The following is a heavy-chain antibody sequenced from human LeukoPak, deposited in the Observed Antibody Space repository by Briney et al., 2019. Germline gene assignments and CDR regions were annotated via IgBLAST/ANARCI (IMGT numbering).Heavy chain of an antibody. Sequence: SETLSLTCTVSGYSISSGYYWGWIRQPPGKGLEWIGSIYHSGSTYYNPSLKSRVTISVGTSKNQFSLKLSSVTAADTAVYYCARTGREWELNSYYFDYWGQGTLVTVSS. CDR3: ARTGREWELNSYYFDY. J-gene: IGHJ4*02. V-gene: IGHV4-38-2*02. D-gene: IGHD1-26*01. CDR2: IYHSGST. CDR1: GYSISSGYY.